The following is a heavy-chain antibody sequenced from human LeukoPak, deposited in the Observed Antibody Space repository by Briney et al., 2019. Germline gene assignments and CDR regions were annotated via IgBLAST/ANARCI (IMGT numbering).Heavy chain of an antibody. CDR2: IIPIFGTA. CDR1: GGTFSSYA. J-gene: IGHJ4*02. CDR3: ASGYDYVWGSFHYKGYFDY. V-gene: IGHV1-69*01. Sequence: ASVKVSCKASGGTFSSYAISWVRQAPGQGLEWMGGIIPIFGTANYAQKFQGRVTITADESTSTAYMELSSLRAEDTAVYYCASGYDYVWGSFHYKGYFDYWGQGILVTVSS. D-gene: IGHD3-16*02.